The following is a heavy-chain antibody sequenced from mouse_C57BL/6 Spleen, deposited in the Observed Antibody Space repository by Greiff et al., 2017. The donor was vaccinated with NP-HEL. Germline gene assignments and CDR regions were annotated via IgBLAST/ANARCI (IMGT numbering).Heavy chain of an antibody. V-gene: IGHV1-50*01. Sequence: QVQLQQPGAELVKPGASVKLSCKASGFTFTSYWMQWVKQRPGQGLEWIGEIDPSDSYTNYTQKFKGKATLTVDTSSSTAYMQLSSLTSEDAAVYYCARRYSNSYAMDYWGQGTSVTVSS. J-gene: IGHJ4*01. CDR1: GFTFTSYW. CDR3: ARRYSNSYAMDY. D-gene: IGHD2-5*01. CDR2: IDPSDSYT.